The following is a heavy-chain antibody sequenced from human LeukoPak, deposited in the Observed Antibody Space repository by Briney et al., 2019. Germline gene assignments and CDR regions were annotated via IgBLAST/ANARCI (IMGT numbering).Heavy chain of an antibody. V-gene: IGHV3-13*01. CDR3: ARGPYGDYGVDY. CDR1: GFTFSSYD. D-gene: IGHD4-17*01. Sequence: PGGSLRLSCAASGFTFSSYDMHWVRQATGKGLEWVSAIGTAGDTYYPGSVKGRFTISRENAKNSLYLQMNSLRAGDTAVYYCARGPYGDYGVDYWGQGTLVTVPS. J-gene: IGHJ4*02. CDR2: IGTAGDT.